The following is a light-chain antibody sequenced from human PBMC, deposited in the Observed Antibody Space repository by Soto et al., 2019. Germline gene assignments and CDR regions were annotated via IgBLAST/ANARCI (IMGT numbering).Light chain of an antibody. J-gene: IGLJ3*02. V-gene: IGLV4-69*01. CDR1: SGHSSYA. CDR3: QTWGTGIWV. Sequence: QLVLTQSPSASASLGASVKLTCTLSSGHSSYAIAWHQQQPEKGPRYLMKLNSDGSHSKGDGIPDRFSGSSSGAERYLTISSLQSVDEADYYCQTWGTGIWVFGGGTKLTVL. CDR2: LNSDGSH.